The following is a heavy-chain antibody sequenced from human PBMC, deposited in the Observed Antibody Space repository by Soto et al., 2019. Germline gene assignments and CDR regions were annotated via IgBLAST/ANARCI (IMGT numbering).Heavy chain of an antibody. Sequence: QVQLVESGGGVVQPGRSLRLSCAASGFTFSSYGMHWVRQAPGKGLGWVAVISFDGSNKYYADSVKGRFTISRDNSKNTLYLQMNSLRAEDTAVYYCAKDGLPGYGMDVWGQGTTVTVSS. CDR3: AKDGLPGYGMDV. CDR1: GFTFSSYG. V-gene: IGHV3-30*18. J-gene: IGHJ6*02. D-gene: IGHD7-27*01. CDR2: ISFDGSNK.